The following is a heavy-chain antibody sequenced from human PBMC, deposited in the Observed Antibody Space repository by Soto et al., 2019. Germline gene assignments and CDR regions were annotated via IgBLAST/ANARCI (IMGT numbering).Heavy chain of an antibody. V-gene: IGHV1-69*13. CDR1: GGTFSSYA. CDR2: IIPIFGTA. J-gene: IGHJ6*02. Sequence: VASVKVSCKASGGTFSSYAISWVRQAPGQGLEWMGGIIPIFGTANYAQKFQGRVTITADESTSTAYMELSSLRSEDTAVYYCARAGYYYDSKPPNYYGMDVWGQGTTVTVSS. D-gene: IGHD3-22*01. CDR3: ARAGYYYDSKPPNYYGMDV.